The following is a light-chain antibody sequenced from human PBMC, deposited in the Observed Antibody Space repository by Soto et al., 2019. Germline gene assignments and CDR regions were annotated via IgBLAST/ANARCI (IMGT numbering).Light chain of an antibody. J-gene: IGKJ5*01. CDR3: QQYGNSPQT. Sequence: EIVLTQSPGTLSLSPGERATLSYRASQSVSSTYLAWYQQRPGQTPKLLIYEASTRATGIPDRFSGSGSGTDYTLTIGRLEPEDFAVYYCQQYGNSPQTFGQGTRLEIK. CDR2: EAS. V-gene: IGKV3-20*01. CDR1: QSVSSTY.